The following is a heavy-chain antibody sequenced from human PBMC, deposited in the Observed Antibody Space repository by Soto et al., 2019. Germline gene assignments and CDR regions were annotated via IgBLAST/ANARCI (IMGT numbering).Heavy chain of an antibody. CDR2: INTYNGNT. CDR3: ARDLPRYCSAMSSTVDY. J-gene: IGHJ4*02. V-gene: IGHV1-18*01. CDR1: GYTFTKYG. Sequence: ASVKVSCKASGYTFTKYGITWVRQAPGQGLEWMGWINTYNGNTNYAQKFQGRVTMTIETSTATASLELRSLRSDDTAVYYCARDLPRYCSAMSSTVDYWGQGTQVTVSS. D-gene: IGHD2-15*01.